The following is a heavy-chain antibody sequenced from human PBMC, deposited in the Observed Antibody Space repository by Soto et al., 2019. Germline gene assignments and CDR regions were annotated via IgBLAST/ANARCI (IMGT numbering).Heavy chain of an antibody. J-gene: IGHJ5*02. Sequence: QLQLQESGPGLVKASETLSLTCAVSGGSVSSTNYGWAWIRQPPGKGLEWIGSMYYGGDTYYNPSLKSRLNISINTSKNQFSLKLSSVPAADTAVHYCASTIVPASNWFETWGQGTLVTVSS. D-gene: IGHD3-9*01. CDR1: GGSVSSTNYG. CDR3: ASTIVPASNWFET. V-gene: IGHV4-39*01. CDR2: MYYGGDT.